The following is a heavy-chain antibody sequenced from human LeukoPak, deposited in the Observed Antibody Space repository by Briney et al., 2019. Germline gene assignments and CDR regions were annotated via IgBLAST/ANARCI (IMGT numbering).Heavy chain of an antibody. V-gene: IGHV5-51*01. CDR1: GYSFNGYW. CDR3: TRQASTATTIDLIHWDY. CDR2: IYPDDSNT. D-gene: IGHD1-26*01. J-gene: IGHJ4*02. Sequence: GESLRISCKGSGYSFNGYWIGWVRQMPGKGLEWMGIIYPDDSNTIYSPSFQGQITISADKSITTAYLQLDSLKASDTAIYYCTRQASTATTIDLIHWDYWGQGTLVTVSS.